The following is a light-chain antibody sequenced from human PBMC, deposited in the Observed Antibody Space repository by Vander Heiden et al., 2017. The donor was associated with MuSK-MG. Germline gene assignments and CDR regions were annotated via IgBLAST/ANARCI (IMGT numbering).Light chain of an antibody. J-gene: IGKJ2*01. CDR2: KAS. CDR3: QQDSSSSYT. CDR1: QSISNW. V-gene: IGKV1-5*03. Sequence: DIQMTQSPSTLSASVGDTVTITCRASQSISNWLAWYQQKPGKAPKLLIYKASSLESGVPSRFSGSGSGTEFTLTISSLQPDDFATYSCQQDSSSSYTFGQGTQLEIK.